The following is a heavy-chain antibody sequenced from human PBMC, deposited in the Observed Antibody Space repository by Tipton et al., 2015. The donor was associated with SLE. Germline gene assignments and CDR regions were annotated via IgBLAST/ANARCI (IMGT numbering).Heavy chain of an antibody. V-gene: IGHV3-21*03. CDR2: ISSSSSYM. CDR3: ARKVVVPGAIRDYFGMDV. J-gene: IGHJ6*02. D-gene: IGHD2-2*01. Sequence: GSLRLSCAASGFTFTSFAMNWVRQAPGKGLEWVSSISSSSSYMYYADSVKGRFTISRDNAKNSLYLQMNSLRAEDTAVYYCARKVVVPGAIRDYFGMDVWGQGTTVTVSS. CDR1: GFTFTSFA.